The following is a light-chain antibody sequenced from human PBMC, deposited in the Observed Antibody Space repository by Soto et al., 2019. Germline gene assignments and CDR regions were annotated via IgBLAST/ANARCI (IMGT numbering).Light chain of an antibody. J-gene: IGLJ1*01. CDR1: SSDIGSYDH. CDR2: AVS. CDR3: ISYTDRQSYL. Sequence: QSALPQPASVSGSPGQSITISCSGTSSDIGSYDHVAWYQQFPGKSPKLMIYAVSDRPSGVSDRFSGSKSGITASLTISGLQTEDEADYYCISYTDRQSYLFGTGTKVT. V-gene: IGLV2-14*03.